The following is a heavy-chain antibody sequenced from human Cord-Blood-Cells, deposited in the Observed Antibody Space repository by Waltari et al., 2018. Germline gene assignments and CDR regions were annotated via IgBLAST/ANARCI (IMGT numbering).Heavy chain of an antibody. CDR1: GGSFSGYY. V-gene: IGHV4-34*01. D-gene: IGHD6-13*01. J-gene: IGHJ4*02. Sequence: QVQLQQWGAGLLKPSETPSLPCAVSGGSFSGYYWSWIRQPPSKGLEWIGETNPSGSTNYNPSLKSRVPISGDTSKNQFSLKLSSVTAADTAVYYCAIIHSSSWYYFDYWGQGTLVTVSS. CDR2: TNPSGST. CDR3: AIIHSSSWYYFDY.